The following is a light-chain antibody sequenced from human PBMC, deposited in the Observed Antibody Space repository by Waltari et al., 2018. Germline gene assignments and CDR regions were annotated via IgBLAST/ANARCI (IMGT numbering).Light chain of an antibody. J-gene: IGLJ3*02. Sequence: QSVLTQPPSASGTPGQRVTISCSGSYTNIRSNSVNWYQQLPGPAPKLLRFSNNQRPAGGPDRFAGSKSGTSASLAISGLQSEDEADYDCAAWDDSLNGWVFGGGTKVTVL. V-gene: IGLV1-44*01. CDR1: YTNIRSNS. CDR2: SNN. CDR3: AAWDDSLNGWV.